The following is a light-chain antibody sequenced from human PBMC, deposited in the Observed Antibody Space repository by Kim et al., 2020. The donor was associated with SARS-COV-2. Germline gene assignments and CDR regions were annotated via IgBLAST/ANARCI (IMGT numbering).Light chain of an antibody. Sequence: LGHTVLITCQGDRLRTCYARWYQQVPGQAPRLLISCKNSRPSVISDRFSGSTSGNTASLTITATQAEDEADYFCSSRDSSGDNVMLFGGGTKVTVL. J-gene: IGLJ3*02. V-gene: IGLV3-19*01. CDR3: SSRDSSGDNVML. CDR2: CKN. CDR1: RLRTCY.